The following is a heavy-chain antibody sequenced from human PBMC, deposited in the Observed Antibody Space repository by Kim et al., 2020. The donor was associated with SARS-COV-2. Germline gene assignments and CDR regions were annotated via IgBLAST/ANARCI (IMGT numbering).Heavy chain of an antibody. V-gene: IGHV3-15*01. CDR3: TTDKRYYYDSSGRVDY. CDR2: SRSKTVGRTT. CDR1: GFTFSNGR. J-gene: IGHJ4*02. D-gene: IGHD3-22*01. Sequence: GGSLRLSCAASGFTFSNGRMSWVCQGPAQRLRCGWVSRSKTVGRTTAYSAPVNGRFTTPRDDSKNTLYLQMNSLKTEDTAVYYCTTDKRYYYDSSGRVDYWGQGTLVTVSS.